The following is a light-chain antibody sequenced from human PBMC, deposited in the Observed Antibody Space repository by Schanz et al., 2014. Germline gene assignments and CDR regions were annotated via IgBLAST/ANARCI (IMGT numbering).Light chain of an antibody. CDR3: CSYAGSYTFWV. Sequence: QSALTQPRSVSGSPGQSVTISCTGTSSDVGGYNFVSWYQQHPGKAPKLMIYEVSNRPSGVPDRFSGSKSGNTASLTVSGLQAEDEADYYCCSYAGSYTFWVFGGGTKLTVL. J-gene: IGLJ3*02. V-gene: IGLV2-11*01. CDR2: EVS. CDR1: SSDVGGYNF.